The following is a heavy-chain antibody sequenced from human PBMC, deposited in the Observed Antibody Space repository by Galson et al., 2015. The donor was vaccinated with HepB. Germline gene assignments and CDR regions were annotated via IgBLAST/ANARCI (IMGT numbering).Heavy chain of an antibody. CDR3: AKIPYYYDSSMRNAFDI. CDR2: ISGSGGST. D-gene: IGHD3-22*01. J-gene: IGHJ3*02. CDR1: GFTFSSYA. Sequence: SLRLSCAASGFTFSSYAMSWVRQAPGKGLEWVSAISGSGGSTYYADSVKGRFTISRDNSKNTLYLQMNSLRAEDTAVYYCAKIPYYYDSSMRNAFDIWGQGTMVTVSS. V-gene: IGHV3-23*01.